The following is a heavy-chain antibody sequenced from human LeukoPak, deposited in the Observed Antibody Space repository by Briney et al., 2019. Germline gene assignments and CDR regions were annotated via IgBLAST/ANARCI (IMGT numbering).Heavy chain of an antibody. CDR2: ISWNSGSI. J-gene: IGHJ4*02. Sequence: GRSLRLSCAASGFTFDDYAMHWVRQAPGKGLEWVSGISWNSGSIGYADSVKGRFTISRDNAKNSLYLQMNSLRAEDTALYYCVKEPTAKYYFDYWGQGTLVTV. V-gene: IGHV3-9*01. CDR1: GFTFDDYA. D-gene: IGHD2-21*02. CDR3: VKEPTAKYYFDY.